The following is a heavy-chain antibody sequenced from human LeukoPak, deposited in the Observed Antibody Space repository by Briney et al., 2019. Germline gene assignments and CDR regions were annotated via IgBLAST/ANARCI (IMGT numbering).Heavy chain of an antibody. Sequence: KSGGSLRLSCAASGFPFSDYGMYWVRQAPGKGLEWVSSISSSSSYIYYADSVKGRFTISRDNSKNTLYLQMNSLRAEDTAVYYCAKPARTDAFDIWGQGTMITVSS. CDR1: GFPFSDYG. CDR3: AKPARTDAFDI. D-gene: IGHD1-14*01. CDR2: ISSSSSYI. V-gene: IGHV3-21*04. J-gene: IGHJ3*02.